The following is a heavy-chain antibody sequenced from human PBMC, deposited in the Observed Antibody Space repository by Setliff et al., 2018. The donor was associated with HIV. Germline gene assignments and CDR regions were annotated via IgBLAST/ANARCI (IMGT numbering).Heavy chain of an antibody. J-gene: IGHJ4*02. CDR2: IYYSGST. D-gene: IGHD3-10*01. CDR1: GDTINSGNYY. V-gene: IGHV4-31*03. CDR3: ATSPAGEILGSRPFYFDY. Sequence: SETLSLTCTVSGDTINSGNYYWSWIRQHPGKGLEWIGYIYYSGSTYYSPSLKSRVTISEDTSKNQFSLKMRSVTAADTAVYYCATSPAGEILGSRPFYFDYWGQGTLVTVSS.